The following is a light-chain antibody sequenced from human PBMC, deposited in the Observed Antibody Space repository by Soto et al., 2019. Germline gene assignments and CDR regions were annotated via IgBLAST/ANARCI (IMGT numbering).Light chain of an antibody. Sequence: DIQMTQSPYTLSASVGDRVTITCRASQSISGWLAWYQQKPGKDPKLLIYDASSLESGLPSRLSGSGSGTEFTLTISRLQPDDFATYYCQQYNSYSVNAFGQGTKLEIK. CDR3: QQYNSYSVNA. CDR2: DAS. V-gene: IGKV1-5*01. J-gene: IGKJ2*01. CDR1: QSISGW.